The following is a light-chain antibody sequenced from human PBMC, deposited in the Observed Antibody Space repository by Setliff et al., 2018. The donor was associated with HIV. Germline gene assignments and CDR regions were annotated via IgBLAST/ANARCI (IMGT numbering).Light chain of an antibody. Sequence: QSVLAQPASVSGSPGQSITISCTGTSSDIGNSNLVSWYQQHPGKAPKLIIYEATQRPSGFSNRFSGSKSGNTASLTISGLQAEDEADYYCCSFAGDTIYVLFGEGTKVTVL. CDR2: EAT. J-gene: IGLJ2*01. CDR3: CSFAGDTIYVL. V-gene: IGLV2-23*01. CDR1: SSDIGNSNL.